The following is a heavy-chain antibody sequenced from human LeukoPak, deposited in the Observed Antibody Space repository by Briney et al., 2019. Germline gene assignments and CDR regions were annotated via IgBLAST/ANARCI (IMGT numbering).Heavy chain of an antibody. CDR1: GFTFSSYW. CDR3: ARGKRYSSSWFYNRFDP. Sequence: GGSLRLSCAASGFTFSSYWMSWVRQAPGKGLEWVANIKQDGSEKYYVDSVKGRFTISRENAKNSLYLQMNSLRAGDTAVYYCARGKRYSSSWFYNRFDPWGQGTLVTVSS. V-gene: IGHV3-7*01. CDR2: IKQDGSEK. J-gene: IGHJ5*02. D-gene: IGHD6-13*01.